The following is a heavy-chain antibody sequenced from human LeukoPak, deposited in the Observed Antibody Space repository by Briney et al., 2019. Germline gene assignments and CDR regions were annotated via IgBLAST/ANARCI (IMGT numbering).Heavy chain of an antibody. J-gene: IGHJ6*02. Sequence: ASAKVSCKASGGTFSSYAISWVRQAPGQGLEWMGRIIPILGIANYAQKFQGRVTITADKSTSTAYMELSSLRSEDTAVYYCARALRGMDVWGQGTTVTVSS. CDR1: GGTFSSYA. CDR3: ARALRGMDV. CDR2: IIPILGIA. V-gene: IGHV1-69*04.